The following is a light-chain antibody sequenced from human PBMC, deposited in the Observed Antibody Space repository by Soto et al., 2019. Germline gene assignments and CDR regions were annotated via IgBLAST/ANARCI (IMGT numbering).Light chain of an antibody. CDR3: QQRAKWPRT. CDR1: QSVSNS. J-gene: IGKJ1*01. Sequence: IVLTQSPATLSLSPGERATLSCWASQSVSNSLAWFQQRPGQAPRLLIYGASDRATGIPARFSGTGSGTDFTLTISSLEPEDFAVYYCQQRAKWPRTFGQGTKVDIK. CDR2: GAS. V-gene: IGKV3-11*01.